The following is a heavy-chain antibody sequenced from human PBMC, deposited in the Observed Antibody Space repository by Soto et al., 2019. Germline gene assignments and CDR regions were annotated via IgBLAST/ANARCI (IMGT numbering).Heavy chain of an antibody. V-gene: IGHV1-2*04. J-gene: IGHJ6*02. CDR2: INPKSGGT. CDR3: ARDRITMVRGVIDYYYYYGMDV. Sequence: GASVKVSCKASGYSFTDYHIHWVRQAPGQGLEWLGRINPKSGGTSTAQKFQGWVTMTTDTSISTAYMELSRLRSDDTAVYYCARDRITMVRGVIDYYYYYGMDVWGQGTTVTVSS. CDR1: GYSFTDYH. D-gene: IGHD3-10*01.